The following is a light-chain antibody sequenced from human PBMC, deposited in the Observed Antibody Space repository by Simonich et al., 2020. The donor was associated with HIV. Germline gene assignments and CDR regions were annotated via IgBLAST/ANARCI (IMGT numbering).Light chain of an antibody. Sequence: EIVMTQSPATLSVSPGKRATLSCRASQTVSKNLAWYQQRRGQAPRLLIYDTSTRATGIPARFSGSGSGTDFTLTISSLEPEDFAVYYCQQRSNWPLTFGGGTKVEIK. CDR1: QTVSKN. CDR3: QQRSNWPLT. V-gene: IGKV3-11*01. J-gene: IGKJ4*01. CDR2: DTS.